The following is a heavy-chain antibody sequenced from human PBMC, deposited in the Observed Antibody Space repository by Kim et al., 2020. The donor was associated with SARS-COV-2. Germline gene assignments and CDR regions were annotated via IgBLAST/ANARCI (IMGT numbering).Heavy chain of an antibody. Sequence: GGSLRLSCAGSGFTFRSYAMQLVRQAPAKGLEYVSAITDNGVTTFYADSVKGRFTISRDNSKNMVYLQMGSLRPEDTAVYYCASVFPRSGSYAFWGQGIL. D-gene: IGHD1-26*01. J-gene: IGHJ4*02. CDR1: GFTFRSYA. CDR3: ASVFPRSGSYAF. V-gene: IGHV3-64*02. CDR2: ITDNGVTT.